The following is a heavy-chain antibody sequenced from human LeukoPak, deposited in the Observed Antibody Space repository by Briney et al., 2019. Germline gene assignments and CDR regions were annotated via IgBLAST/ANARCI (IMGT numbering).Heavy chain of an antibody. J-gene: IGHJ3*02. CDR2: IRHDGSNK. CDR1: GFSFSSYG. Sequence: GGSLRLSCAASGFSFSSYGMHWVRRAPGKGLEWVAFIRHDGSNKYYADSVKGRFTISRDNSKNTLYLQMNSLRAEDTAVYYCAKDGGGNLNTNDAFDIWGQGTMVTVSS. CDR3: AKDGGGNLNTNDAFDI. V-gene: IGHV3-30*02. D-gene: IGHD2-8*01.